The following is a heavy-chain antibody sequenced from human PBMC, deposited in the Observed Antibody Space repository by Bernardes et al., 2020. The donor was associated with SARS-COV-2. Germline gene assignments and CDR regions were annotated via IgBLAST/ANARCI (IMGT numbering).Heavy chain of an antibody. J-gene: IGHJ4*02. CDR3: ASSGYDGWDYFDY. CDR1: GGSISSYY. CDR2: IYYSGST. Sequence: SETLSLTCTVSGGSISSYYWSWIRQPPGKGLEWIGYIYYSGSTNYNPSLKSRVTISVDTSKNQFSLKLSSVTAADTAVYYCASSGYDGWDYFDYWGQGTLVTVSS. V-gene: IGHV4-59*08. D-gene: IGHD5-12*01.